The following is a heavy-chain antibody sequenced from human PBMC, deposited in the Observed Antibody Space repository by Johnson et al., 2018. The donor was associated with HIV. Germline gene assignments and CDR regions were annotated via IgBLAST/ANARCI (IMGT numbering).Heavy chain of an antibody. V-gene: IGHV3-30*03. Sequence: QMLLVESGGGVVQPGRSLRLSCAVSGIIFSHYGMHWVRQAPGKGLEWVALISYDGSNKYYADSVKGRFTISRDNSKNTLYLQMNSLRAEDTAVYYCARAGSSSSGPRAFDIWGQGTMVTVSS. CDR1: GIIFSHYG. CDR2: ISYDGSNK. J-gene: IGHJ3*02. D-gene: IGHD6-6*01. CDR3: ARAGSSSSGPRAFDI.